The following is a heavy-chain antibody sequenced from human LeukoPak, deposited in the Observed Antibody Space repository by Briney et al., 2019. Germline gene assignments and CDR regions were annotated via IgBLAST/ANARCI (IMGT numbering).Heavy chain of an antibody. CDR2: IKQDGSEK. CDR3: ARVAGYYYGSGSYNYYYYYMDV. D-gene: IGHD3-10*01. V-gene: IGHV3-7*01. Sequence: PGWSLRLSCAASGFTFSSYNMNWVRQAPGKGLEWVANIKQDGSEKYYVDSVKGRFTISRDNAKNSLYLQMNSLRAEDTAVYYCARVAGYYYGSGSYNYYYYYMDVWGKGTTVTVSS. CDR1: GFTFSSYN. J-gene: IGHJ6*03.